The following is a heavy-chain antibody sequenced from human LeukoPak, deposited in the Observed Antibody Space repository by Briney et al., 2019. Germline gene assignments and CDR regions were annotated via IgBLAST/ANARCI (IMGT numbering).Heavy chain of an antibody. CDR1: GFTFSSYA. CDR2: ISDSGGST. D-gene: IGHD6-13*01. CDR3: AKDLHSSSWYNYFQH. J-gene: IGHJ1*01. V-gene: IGHV3-23*01. Sequence: GGSLRLSCAASGFTFSSYAMSWVRQAPGKGLEWVSAISDSGGSTYYADSVTGRFTVSRDNSENTLYLQMNSLRAEDTAVYYCAKDLHSSSWYNYFQHWGQGTLVTVSS.